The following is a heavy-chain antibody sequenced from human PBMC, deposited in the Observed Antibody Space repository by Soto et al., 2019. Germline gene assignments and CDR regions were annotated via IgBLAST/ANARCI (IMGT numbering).Heavy chain of an antibody. CDR2: INHSGST. CDR1: GGSISGYY. J-gene: IGHJ5*02. V-gene: IGHV4-34*01. D-gene: IGHD3-16*01. CDR3: ARVGGINWFEP. Sequence: SVTLSLTCAIYGGSISGYYCSWLRQPPGNGLEWIGEINHSGSTNYNPSLKSRVTISADTSKNQFSVKLSSVTAADTAVYYCARVGGINWFEPWGQGTLVTVS.